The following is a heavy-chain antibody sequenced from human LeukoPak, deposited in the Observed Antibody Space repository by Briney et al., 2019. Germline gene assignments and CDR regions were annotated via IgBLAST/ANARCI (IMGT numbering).Heavy chain of an antibody. CDR1: GGSISSGDYY. Sequence: SETLSLTCTVSGGSISSGDYYWSWIRQPPGKGLEWIGYIYYSGSTYYNPSLKSRVTISVDTSKNQFSLKLSSVTAAGTAVYYCARGYDYSNFGYFDYWGQGTLVTVSS. D-gene: IGHD4-11*01. J-gene: IGHJ4*02. V-gene: IGHV4-30-4*08. CDR3: ARGYDYSNFGYFDY. CDR2: IYYSGST.